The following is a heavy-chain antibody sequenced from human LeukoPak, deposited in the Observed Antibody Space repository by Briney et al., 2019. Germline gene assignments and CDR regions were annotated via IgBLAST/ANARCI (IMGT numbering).Heavy chain of an antibody. CDR1: GFTFSSYA. J-gene: IGHJ4*02. V-gene: IGHV3-64*01. D-gene: IGHD3-22*01. CDR2: ISSNGGST. Sequence: GGSLRLSCAASGFTFSSYAMHWVRQAPGKGLEYVSAISSNGGSTYYANSVKGRFTISRDNSKNTLYLQMGSLRAEDMVVYYCAREGDSSAKRSFDYWGQGTLVTVSS. CDR3: AREGDSSAKRSFDY.